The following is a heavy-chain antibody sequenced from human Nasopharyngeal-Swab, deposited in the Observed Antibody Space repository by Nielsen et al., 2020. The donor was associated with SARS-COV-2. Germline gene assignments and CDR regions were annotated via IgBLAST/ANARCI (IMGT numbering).Heavy chain of an antibody. CDR3: AKDETYYDFWSGYFRRFDP. V-gene: IGHV3-23*01. Sequence: WIRQPPGKGLEWVSAISGSGGSTYYADSVKGRFTISRDNSKNTLYLQMNSLRAEDTAVYYCAKDETYYDFWSGYFRRFDPWGQGTLVTVSS. CDR2: ISGSGGST. D-gene: IGHD3-3*01. J-gene: IGHJ5*02.